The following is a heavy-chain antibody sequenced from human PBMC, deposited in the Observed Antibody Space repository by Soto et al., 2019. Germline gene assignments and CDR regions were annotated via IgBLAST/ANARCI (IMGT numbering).Heavy chain of an antibody. CDR2: ISYDGSKK. V-gene: IGHV3-30-3*01. CDR3: TRVHGYMDV. CDR1: GFTFSSYA. Sequence: GGSLRLSCAASGFTFSSYAMHWVRQAPGKGLEWVTIISYDGSKKYYAESVKGRFTISRDNSKNTLYLQMNSLRPEDTALYYCTRVHGYMDVWGKGTTVTVSS. J-gene: IGHJ6*03.